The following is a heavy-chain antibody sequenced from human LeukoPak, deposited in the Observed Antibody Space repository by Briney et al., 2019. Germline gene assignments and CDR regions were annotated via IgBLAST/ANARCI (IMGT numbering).Heavy chain of an antibody. CDR1: GVSTSSHF. CDR2: IYTGGTT. V-gene: IGHV4-59*11. Sequence: PSETLSLTCTVSGVSTSSHFWSWIRQPPGKGLEWIGNIYTGGTTNYNPSLKSGVTISIDTSKNQLSLHLASVTAADTAVYYCTKATKWLAFDDWGRGTLVTVSS. J-gene: IGHJ4*02. CDR3: TKATKWLAFDD. D-gene: IGHD6-19*01.